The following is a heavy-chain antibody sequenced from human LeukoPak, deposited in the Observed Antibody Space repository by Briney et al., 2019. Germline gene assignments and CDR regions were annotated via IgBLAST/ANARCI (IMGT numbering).Heavy chain of an antibody. CDR1: GYSISSDNY. CDR2: IYHSGST. J-gene: IGHJ4*02. Sequence: SETLSLTCAVSGYSISSDNYLVWIRQPPGQGLEWTGGIYHSGSTYYNPSVKSLVTMSVDMSKNQFSLKLRSVTAGDTAVYYWARDPRDSSSSNYLRRFDYWGQGTLVTVSS. CDR3: ARDPRDSSSSNYLRRFDY. V-gene: IGHV4-38-2*02. D-gene: IGHD3-22*01.